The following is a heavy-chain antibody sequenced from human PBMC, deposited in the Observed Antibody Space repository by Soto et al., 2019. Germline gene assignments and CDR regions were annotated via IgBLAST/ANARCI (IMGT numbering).Heavy chain of an antibody. D-gene: IGHD6-19*01. CDR1: GYTFTSYY. J-gene: IGHJ4*02. V-gene: IGHV1-46*01. CDR2: INPSGGST. CDR3: VRDDLETNGYSSGWTPFYFDY. Sequence: ASVKVSCKASGYTFTSYYMHWVRQAPGQGLEWMGIINPSGGSTSYAQKFQGRVTMTRDTSTSTVYMELSSLRSEDTAVYYCVRDDLETNGYSSGWTPFYFDYWGQGTLVTVSS.